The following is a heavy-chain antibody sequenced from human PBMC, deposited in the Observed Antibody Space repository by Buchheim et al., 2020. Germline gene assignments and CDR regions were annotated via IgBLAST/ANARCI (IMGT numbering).Heavy chain of an antibody. D-gene: IGHD3-16*01. V-gene: IGHV3-21*01. J-gene: IGHJ6*02. CDR1: GFTFSSYG. CDR3: ASSKVAVGGYYYGMDV. CDR2: ISSSSSYI. Sequence: EVQLLESGGGVVQPGRSLRLSCAASGFTFSSYGMHWVRQAPGKGLEWVSSISSSSSYIYYADSVKGRFTISRDNAKNSLYLQMNSLRAEDTAVYYCASSKVAVGGYYYGMDVWGQGTT.